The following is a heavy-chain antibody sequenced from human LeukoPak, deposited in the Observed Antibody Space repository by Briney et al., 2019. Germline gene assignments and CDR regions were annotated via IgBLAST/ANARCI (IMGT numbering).Heavy chain of an antibody. CDR2: ISSSSSYI. CDR1: GFTFSSYS. D-gene: IGHD6-13*01. V-gene: IGHV3-21*01. CDR3: ARGIAAAGHYYYMDV. Sequence: GGSLRLSCAASGFTFSSYSMNWVRQAPGKGLKWVSSISSSSSYIYYADSVKGRFTISRDNAKNSLYLQMNSLRAEDTAVYYCARGIAAAGHYYYMDVWGKGTTVTVSS. J-gene: IGHJ6*03.